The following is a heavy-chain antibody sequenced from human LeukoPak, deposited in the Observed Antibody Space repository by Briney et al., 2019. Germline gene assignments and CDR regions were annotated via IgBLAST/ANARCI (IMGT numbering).Heavy chain of an antibody. Sequence: GGAPRLSCAAPGFTLSSYGMHRGRPAPGKGLEWVAVISYDGSNKYYADSVKGRFTISRDNSKNTLYLQMNSLRAEDTAVYYCNGMDVWGQGTTVTVSS. V-gene: IGHV3-30*03. J-gene: IGHJ6*02. CDR2: ISYDGSNK. CDR1: GFTLSSYG. CDR3: NGMDV.